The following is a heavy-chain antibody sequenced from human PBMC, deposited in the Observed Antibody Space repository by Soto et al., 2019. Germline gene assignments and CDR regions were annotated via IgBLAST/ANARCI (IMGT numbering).Heavy chain of an antibody. Sequence: EVQLVESGGGLVQPGGSLRLSCAASGFTVSSNWMNGVRQAPGKGPEWVANIKQDGREKYYVDSVKGRFTISRDNAKNSLYLQMNSLRADDTAVYYCARDLGYCAGGTCYTVLDYWGQGTLVTVSS. J-gene: IGHJ4*02. CDR3: ARDLGYCAGGTCYTVLDY. V-gene: IGHV3-7*01. D-gene: IGHD2-15*01. CDR1: GFTVSSNW. CDR2: IKQDGREK.